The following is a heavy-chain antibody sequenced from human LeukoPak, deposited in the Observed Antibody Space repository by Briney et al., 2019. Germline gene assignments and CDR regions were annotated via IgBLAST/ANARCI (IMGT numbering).Heavy chain of an antibody. CDR3: ARTPLNYDFWSGYDYYMDV. CDR2: INSDGSST. CDR1: GFTFSSYW. V-gene: IGHV3-74*01. D-gene: IGHD3-3*01. Sequence: GGSLRLSCAASGFTFSSYWMHWVRQAPGKGLVWVSRINSDGSSTSYADSVKGRFTISRDNAKNTLYLQMNSLRAEDTAVYYCARTPLNYDFWSGYDYYMDVWGKGTTVTVSS. J-gene: IGHJ6*03.